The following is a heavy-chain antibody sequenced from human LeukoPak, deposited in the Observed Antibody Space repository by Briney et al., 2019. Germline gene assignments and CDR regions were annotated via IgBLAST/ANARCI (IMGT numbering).Heavy chain of an antibody. CDR1: GDSISNYY. Sequence: SETLSLTCTVSGDSISNYYWSWIRQPPGKGLEWIGYFSSSGSTYYTPSLKSRVTISLDTSKNQFSLKLSSVTVADTAVYYCARDCRNYYDSSGYYLFDYWGQGTLVTVSS. D-gene: IGHD3-22*01. CDR3: ARDCRNYYDSSGYYLFDY. J-gene: IGHJ4*02. V-gene: IGHV4-4*08. CDR2: FSSSGST.